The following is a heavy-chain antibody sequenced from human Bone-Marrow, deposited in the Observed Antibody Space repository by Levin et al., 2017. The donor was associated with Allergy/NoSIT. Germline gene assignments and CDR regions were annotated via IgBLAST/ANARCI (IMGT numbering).Heavy chain of an antibody. V-gene: IGHV3-21*01. CDR1: GFTFSSYS. D-gene: IGHD1-1*01. CDR3: ARGTTGTLQFDP. CDR2: ISSSSSYI. Sequence: PGGSLRLSCAASGFTFSSYSMNWVRQAPGKGLEWVSSISSSSSYIYYADSVKGRFTISRDNAKNSLYLQMNSLRAEDTAVYYCARGTTGTLQFDPWGQGTLVTVSS. J-gene: IGHJ5*02.